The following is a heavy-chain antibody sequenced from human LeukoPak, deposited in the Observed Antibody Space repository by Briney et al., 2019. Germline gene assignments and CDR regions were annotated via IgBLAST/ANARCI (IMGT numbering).Heavy chain of an antibody. V-gene: IGHV4-34*01. D-gene: IGHD2-2*01. CDR1: GGSFSGYY. CDR3: ARGYQLLPFDY. Sequence: SETLSLTCAVYGGSFSGYYWSWIRQPPGEGLEWIGEINHSGSTNYNPSLKSRVTISVDTSKNQFSLKLSSVTAADTAVYYCARGYQLLPFDYWGQGTLVTVSS. J-gene: IGHJ4*02. CDR2: INHSGST.